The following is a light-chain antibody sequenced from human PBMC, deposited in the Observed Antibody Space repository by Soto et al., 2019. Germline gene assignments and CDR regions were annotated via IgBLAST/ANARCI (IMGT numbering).Light chain of an antibody. CDR1: SSDIGSYNL. CDR2: EGT. J-gene: IGLJ1*01. Sequence: QSALTQPASVSGSPGQAITISCTGTSSDIGSYNLISWYQQLPGKAPKFIIYEGTKRPSGVSNRFSGSHSGSTASLTISGLEAEDEADYYCCSFAGPTNPYVFGTGTKVTVL. V-gene: IGLV2-23*01. CDR3: CSFAGPTNPYV.